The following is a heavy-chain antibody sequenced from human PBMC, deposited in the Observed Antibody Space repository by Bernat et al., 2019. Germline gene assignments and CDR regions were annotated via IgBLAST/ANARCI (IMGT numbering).Heavy chain of an antibody. CDR3: AKGYCSSTTCFLFFDS. V-gene: IGHV3-23*01. CDR2: ISGSGGST. CDR1: GFTFSSFA. D-gene: IGHD2-2*01. J-gene: IGHJ4*02. Sequence: EVQLLESGGGLVQPGGSLRLSCAASGFTFSSFAMYWVRQAPGNGLEWVSAISGSGGSTYYADSVKGRFTISRDNSKNTLYLQMNSLRADDTAIYYCAKGYCSSTTCFLFFDSWGQGTLVTVSS.